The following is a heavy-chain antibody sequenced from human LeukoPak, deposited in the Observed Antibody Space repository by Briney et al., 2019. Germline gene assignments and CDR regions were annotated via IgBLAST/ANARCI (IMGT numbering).Heavy chain of an antibody. CDR3: ASSELVTGPDYYYYYYMDV. D-gene: IGHD6-6*01. J-gene: IGHJ6*03. CDR2: IIPIFGTA. V-gene: IGHV1-69*05. CDR1: GGTFSSYA. Sequence: SVKVSCKASGGTFSSYAISWVRQAPGQGLEWMGGIIPIFGTANYAQKFQGRVTITTDESTSTAYMELSSLRSEDTAVYYCASSELVTGPDYYYYYYMDVWSKGTTVTVSS.